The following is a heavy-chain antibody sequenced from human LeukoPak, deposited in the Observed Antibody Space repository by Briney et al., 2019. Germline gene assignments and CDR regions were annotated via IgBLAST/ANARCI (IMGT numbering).Heavy chain of an antibody. Sequence: PSETLSLTCAVSGGSVTTGNWWTWVRQSPDKGLEWIGEIYHNGSTNYNPSLKSRVTVSIENTKNHFSLRLTSLTAADTAVYYCAREGSRRLYIGVWGRGTTITVSS. CDR3: AREGSRRLYIGV. J-gene: IGHJ6*03. CDR1: GGSVTTGNW. V-gene: IGHV4-4*02. D-gene: IGHD2-15*01. CDR2: IYHNGST.